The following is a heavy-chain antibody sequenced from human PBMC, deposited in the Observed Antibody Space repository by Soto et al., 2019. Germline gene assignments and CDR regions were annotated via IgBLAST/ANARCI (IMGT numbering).Heavy chain of an antibody. Sequence: EVQLVESGGVLVKPGGSLRLSCAASGFTFSNAWMSWVRQAPGKGLEWVGRIKSKTDGGTTDYAAPVKGRFTISRDDSKNTLYLQMNSLEIEDTAVYYCADGDRNYWYLDLWGRGTLVPVSS. D-gene: IGHD4-17*01. CDR1: GFTFSNAW. CDR3: ADGDRNYWYLDL. J-gene: IGHJ2*01. V-gene: IGHV3-15*01. CDR2: IKSKTDGGTT.